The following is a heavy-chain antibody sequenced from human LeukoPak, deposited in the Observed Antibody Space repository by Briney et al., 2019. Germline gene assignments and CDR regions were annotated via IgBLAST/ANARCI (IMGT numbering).Heavy chain of an antibody. V-gene: IGHV3-53*01. CDR1: GGSISSSSYY. D-gene: IGHD3-3*01. CDR3: ARAPAMILRPNYMDV. Sequence: PSETLSLTCTVSGGSISSSSYYWGWIRQPPGKGLEWVSVIYSGDKTHYADSVKGRFTISRDNSKNTLYLQMNSLRAEDTAVYYCARAPAMILRPNYMDVWGKGTTVTVSS. CDR2: IYSGDKT. J-gene: IGHJ6*03.